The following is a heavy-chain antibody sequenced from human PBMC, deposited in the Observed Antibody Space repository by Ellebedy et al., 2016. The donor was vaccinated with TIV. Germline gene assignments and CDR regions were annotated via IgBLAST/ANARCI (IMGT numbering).Heavy chain of an antibody. J-gene: IGHJ4*02. CDR2: ISTSSSAI. CDR1: GFTFSSYN. Sequence: PGGSLRLSCEVSGFTFSSYNMNWVRQAPGKGLEWISYISTSSSAIYYADSVKGRFTISRDNAKNSVYLQMNSLRAEDTAVYYCASGRLASDQIFDYWGRGTLVTVSS. V-gene: IGHV3-48*04. D-gene: IGHD1-14*01. CDR3: ASGRLASDQIFDY.